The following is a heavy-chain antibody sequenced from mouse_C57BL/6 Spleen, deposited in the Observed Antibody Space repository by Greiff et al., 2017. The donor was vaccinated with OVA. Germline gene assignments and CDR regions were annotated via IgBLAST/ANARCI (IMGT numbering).Heavy chain of an antibody. CDR1: GFNIKDYY. V-gene: IGHV14-1*01. CDR2: IDPEDGDT. J-gene: IGHJ3*01. CDR3: TTEGFDYYGSSYGFAY. D-gene: IGHD1-1*01. Sequence: VQLQQSGAELVRPGASVKLSCTASGFNIKDYYMHWVKQRPEQGLEWIGRIDPEDGDTEYAPKFQGKATMTADTSSNTAYLQLSSLTSEDTAVYYCTTEGFDYYGSSYGFAYWGQGTLVTVSA.